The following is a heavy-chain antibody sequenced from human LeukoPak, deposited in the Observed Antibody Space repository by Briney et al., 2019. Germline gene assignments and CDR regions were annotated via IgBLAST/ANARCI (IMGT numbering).Heavy chain of an antibody. V-gene: IGHV3-23*01. CDR2: ISGSGRNT. CDR1: GLTFSSHG. J-gene: IGHJ6*03. D-gene: IGHD3-3*01. Sequence: GGSLRLSCAASGLTFSSHGMSWVRQAPGKGLEWVAVISGSGRNTYYADSVKGRFTISRDNSNNTLYLQMSSLGAGDAAVYYCAKSIEGVVRRTYYYYSYMDVWGKGTTVTVSS. CDR3: AKSIEGVVRRTYYYYSYMDV.